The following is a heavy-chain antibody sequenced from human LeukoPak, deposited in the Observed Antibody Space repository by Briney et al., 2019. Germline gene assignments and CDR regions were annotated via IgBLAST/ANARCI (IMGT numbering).Heavy chain of an antibody. V-gene: IGHV3-11*06. CDR3: ARDPYCGGDCYPDAFDI. CDR2: ISSSSSSYT. D-gene: IGHD2-21*02. J-gene: IGHJ3*02. CDR1: GFTFSDYY. Sequence: KPGGSLRLSCAASGFTFSDYYMSWVRQAPGKGLEWVSYISSSSSSYTSYADSVKGRFTISRDNAKNSLYLQMNSLRAEDTAVYYCARDPYCGGDCYPDAFDIWGQGTMVTVSS.